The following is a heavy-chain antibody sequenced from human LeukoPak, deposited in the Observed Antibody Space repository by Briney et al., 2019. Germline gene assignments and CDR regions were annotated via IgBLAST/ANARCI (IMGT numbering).Heavy chain of an antibody. V-gene: IGHV3-23*01. Sequence: GGSLRLSCAASGFTFSSYAMSWVRQAPGKGLEWVSSISTSSSYIYYADSVKGRFTISRDNSKNTLYLQMNSLRAEDTAVYYCAKDRGGYDGFVDYWGQGTLVTVSS. J-gene: IGHJ4*02. CDR1: GFTFSSYA. CDR2: ISTSSSYI. CDR3: AKDRGGYDGFVDY. D-gene: IGHD5-12*01.